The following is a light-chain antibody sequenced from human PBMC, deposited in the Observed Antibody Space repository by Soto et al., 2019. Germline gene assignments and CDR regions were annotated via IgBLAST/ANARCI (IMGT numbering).Light chain of an antibody. Sequence: EIVLTQSPGTLSLSPGERATLSCRASQSVNSNYLAWYQQKPGQGPRLLMYGAYSRTTGIPDRFSGRGSGTDFTLTISLPGPEDVGVYYCQQYVNAPRTFGQVTWVETK. CDR3: QQYVNAPRT. CDR2: GAY. V-gene: IGKV3-20*01. J-gene: IGKJ1*01. CDR1: QSVNSNY.